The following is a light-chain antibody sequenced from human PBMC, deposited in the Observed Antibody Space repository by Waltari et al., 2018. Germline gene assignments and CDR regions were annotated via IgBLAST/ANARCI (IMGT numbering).Light chain of an antibody. CDR1: SGINVGTYR. CDR2: FQSDSDK. CDR3: VIWYSSAWV. Sequence: QPVLTQPTSLSASPGASARFPCTLHSGINVGTYRIYWYQQKPGSLPRYLLRFQSDSDKQQGSGVPSRFSGSKEPSTNAGLLLISGLQSEDEADYYCVIWYSSAWVFGGGTKLTVL. V-gene: IGLV5-39*01. J-gene: IGLJ2*01.